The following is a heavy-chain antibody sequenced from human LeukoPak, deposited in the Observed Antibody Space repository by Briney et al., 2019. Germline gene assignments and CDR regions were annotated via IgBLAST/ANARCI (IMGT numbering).Heavy chain of an antibody. J-gene: IGHJ3*02. CDR3: ARGKVLFGSTFWNHDAFDI. CDR2: IWYVGSNK. CDR1: GFTFSGFG. Sequence: PGGSLRLSCAASGFTFSGFGMHWVRPAQGRGVEWVAVIWYVGSNKYYADSVMGGFTFSGDKSMNTLYLQRNSLRAEDTAVYYCARGKVLFGSTFWNHDAFDIWGQGTMVTVSS. D-gene: IGHD2-21*01. V-gene: IGHV3-33*01.